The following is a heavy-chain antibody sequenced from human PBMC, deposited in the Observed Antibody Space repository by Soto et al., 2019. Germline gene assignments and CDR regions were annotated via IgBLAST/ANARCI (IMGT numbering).Heavy chain of an antibody. Sequence: GESLKISCKGSGYSFTSYWIGWVRQMPGKGLEWMGIIYPGDSDTRYSPSFQGQVTISADKSISTAYLQWSSLKASDTAMYYCARGIQLWPTNYYYYGMDVWGQGTTVTVS. CDR1: GYSFTSYW. V-gene: IGHV5-51*01. J-gene: IGHJ6*02. CDR3: ARGIQLWPTNYYYYGMDV. D-gene: IGHD5-18*01. CDR2: IYPGDSDT.